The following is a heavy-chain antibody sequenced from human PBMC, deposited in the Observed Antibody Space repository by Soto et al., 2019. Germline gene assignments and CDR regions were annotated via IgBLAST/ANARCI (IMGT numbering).Heavy chain of an antibody. D-gene: IGHD6-25*01. CDR2: IWYDGSVK. J-gene: IGHJ3*02. V-gene: IGHV3-33*01. CDR3: ARDGQRLAPYAFDI. CDR1: GFIFTNHA. Sequence: QVQLVESGGGVVQPGRSLRLSCAASGFIFTNHAMHWVRQAPGKGLEWVAQIWYDGSVKNYADSMKGRFTVSRDSPKNTLCLQMNRLRVEDTAVYYCARDGQRLAPYAFDIWGQGTLVTVSS.